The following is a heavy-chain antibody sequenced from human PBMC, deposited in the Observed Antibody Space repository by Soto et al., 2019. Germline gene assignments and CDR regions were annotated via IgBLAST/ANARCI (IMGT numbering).Heavy chain of an antibody. CDR3: AHRHTSVAGAFDY. J-gene: IGHJ4*02. CDR1: GVSLTSSGMS. Sequence: QITLKESGPTLVKPTQTLTLTCTFSGVSLTSSGMSVGWIRQPPGKALEWLALIYWDDNQRYSPSLRGRLTVTKYTSKNQVFLTMTNMYAVDTSTYYCAHRHTSVAGAFDYWGQGTLVTVS. V-gene: IGHV2-5*02. D-gene: IGHD6-19*01. CDR2: IYWDDNQ.